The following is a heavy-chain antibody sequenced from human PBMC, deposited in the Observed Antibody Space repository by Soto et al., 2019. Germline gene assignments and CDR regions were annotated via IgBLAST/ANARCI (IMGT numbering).Heavy chain of an antibody. CDR1: GGTFGSQG. D-gene: IGHD5-18*01. V-gene: IGHV1-69*13. Sequence: SVKVSFKASGGTFGSQGIAWLRQAPGQGLEWMGGFIAMLGTPTYAKKVQGRATISADESLTSSYLELRSLRSEDTGVYFCARGAMANFDYWGQGTVVTVSS. CDR2: FIAMLGTP. J-gene: IGHJ4*02. CDR3: ARGAMANFDY.